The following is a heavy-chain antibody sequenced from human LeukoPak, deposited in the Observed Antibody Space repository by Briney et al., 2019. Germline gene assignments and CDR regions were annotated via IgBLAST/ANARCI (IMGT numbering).Heavy chain of an antibody. CDR1: GFTVSPSY. J-gene: IGHJ3*02. CDR3: EMSRTHYVFDI. V-gene: IGHV3-66*01. CDR2: IQTGDST. Sequence: PGESLRLSCAASGFTVSPSYMSWVRQAPGKGLEWVSVIQTGDSTNYADSVKGRFTVSRDNSKNTLYLQMNSLRVEDTAVYYCEMSRTHYVFDIWGQGTMVTISS.